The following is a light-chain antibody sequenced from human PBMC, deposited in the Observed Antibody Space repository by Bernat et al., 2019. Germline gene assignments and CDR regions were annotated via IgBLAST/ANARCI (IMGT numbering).Light chain of an antibody. V-gene: IGLV3-25*02. CDR3: QSADSSGNYVV. CDR1: ALPKRY. Sequence: SYELTQPPSMSVSPGQTARITCSGDALPKRYAYWYQQKPGQAPVLMIYKDNERFSGIPERFSGSTSGTTVTLTVSGVQAEDEADYYCQSADSSGNYVVFGGGTKRTVL. J-gene: IGLJ2*01. CDR2: KDN.